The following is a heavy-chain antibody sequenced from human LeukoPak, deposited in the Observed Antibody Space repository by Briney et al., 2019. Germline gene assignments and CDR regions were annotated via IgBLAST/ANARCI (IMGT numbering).Heavy chain of an antibody. V-gene: IGHV5-51*01. CDR3: ARISSFDLYNYYMDV. D-gene: IGHD6-6*01. Sequence: GESLKISCKGSGYSFTSYWIGWVRQMPGKGLEWMGIIYPGDYDTRYSPSFQGQVTISADKSISTAYLQWSSLKASDTAMYYCARISSFDLYNYYMDVWGKGTTVTVSS. CDR1: GYSFTSYW. CDR2: IYPGDYDT. J-gene: IGHJ6*03.